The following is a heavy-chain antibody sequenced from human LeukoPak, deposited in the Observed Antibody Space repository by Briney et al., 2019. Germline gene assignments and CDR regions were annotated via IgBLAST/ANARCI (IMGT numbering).Heavy chain of an antibody. CDR3: VKDSGWFHFDS. V-gene: IGHV3-7*03. CDR1: GFTFSHSW. J-gene: IGHJ4*02. CDR2: IKEDGSSQ. Sequence: PGGSLRLSCVASGFTFSHSWMTWVRQAPGKGLEWVGHIKEDGSSQNYADSVKGRFTISRDNAKSSLHLQMNGLRAEDTAMYYCVKDSGWFHFDSWGQGILVTVSS. D-gene: IGHD6-19*01.